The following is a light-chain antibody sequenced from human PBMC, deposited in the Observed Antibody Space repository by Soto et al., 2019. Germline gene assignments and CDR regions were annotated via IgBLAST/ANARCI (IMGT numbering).Light chain of an antibody. J-gene: IGKJ4*01. CDR1: QTVRNNY. CDR2: DAS. CDR3: QQFSSYPRT. Sequence: EFVLTQSPGTLSLSPGERATLSCRASQTVRNNYLAWYQQKPGQAPRLLLYDASSRATGIPDRFSGGGSGRDFTAAISRLEPEDFRVYSSQQFSSYPRTVGGATNVDSK. V-gene: IGKV3-20*01.